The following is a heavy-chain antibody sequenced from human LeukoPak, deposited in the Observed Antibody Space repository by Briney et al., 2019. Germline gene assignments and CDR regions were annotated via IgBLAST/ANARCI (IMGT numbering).Heavy chain of an antibody. CDR3: TRDGGRYYGSGRY. V-gene: IGHV3-49*04. CDR1: GFTFGDYA. J-gene: IGHJ4*02. Sequence: GGSLRLSCTASGFTFGDYAMSWVRQAPGKGLEWVGFIRSKAYGGTTEYAASVKGRFTISRDDSKSIAYLQMNSLKTEDTAVYYSTRDGGRYYGSGRYWGQGTLVTVSS. CDR2: IRSKAYGGTT. D-gene: IGHD3-10*01.